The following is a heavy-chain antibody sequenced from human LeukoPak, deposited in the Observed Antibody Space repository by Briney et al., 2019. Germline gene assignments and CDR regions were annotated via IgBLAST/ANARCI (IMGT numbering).Heavy chain of an antibody. CDR3: ARGGSGWYMGVGDY. J-gene: IGHJ4*02. V-gene: IGHV1-8*02. CDR1: GGTFSSYA. Sequence: GASVKVSCKASGGTFSSYAISWVRQAPGQGLEWMGWMNPNSGNTGYAQKFQGRVTMTRNTSISTAYMELSSLRSEDTAVYYCARGGSGWYMGVGDYWGQGTLVTVSS. D-gene: IGHD6-19*01. CDR2: MNPNSGNT.